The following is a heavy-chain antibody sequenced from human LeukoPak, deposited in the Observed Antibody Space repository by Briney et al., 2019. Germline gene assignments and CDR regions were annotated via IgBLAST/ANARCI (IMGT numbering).Heavy chain of an antibody. CDR1: GFTFSGSA. D-gene: IGHD3-9*01. CDR2: IRSKANSYAT. CDR3: TPSLYDILTGSDY. V-gene: IGHV3-73*01. Sequence: GGSLRLSCAASGFTFSGSAMHWVRQASGKGLEWVGRIRSKANSYATAYAASVKGRFTISRDDSKNAAYLQMNSLKTEDTAVYYCTPSLYDILTGSDYWGQGTLVTVSS. J-gene: IGHJ4*02.